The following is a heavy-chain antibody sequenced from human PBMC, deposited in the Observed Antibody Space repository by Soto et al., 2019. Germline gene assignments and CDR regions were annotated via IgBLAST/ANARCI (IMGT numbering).Heavy chain of an antibody. CDR2: INAGNGNT. CDR1: GYTFTGYA. Sequence: QVQLVQSGAEEKKPGASVKVSCKASGYTFTGYAMHWVRQAPGQRLEWMGWINAGNGNTKYSQKFQGRVTITRDTSASAAYTELSSVSSEDTAVYYCARAVAMPADFHYWGQGPLVTVSS. D-gene: IGHD2-2*01. J-gene: IGHJ4*02. CDR3: ARAVAMPADFHY. V-gene: IGHV1-3*05.